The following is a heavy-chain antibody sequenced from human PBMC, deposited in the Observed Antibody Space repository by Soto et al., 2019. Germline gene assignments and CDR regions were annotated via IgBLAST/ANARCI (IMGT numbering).Heavy chain of an antibody. J-gene: IGHJ5*02. V-gene: IGHV3-7*01. D-gene: IGHD2-21*01. CDR1: GFTFSNYW. Sequence: XESLRLSCAASGFTFSNYWMSWVRQAPGKGLEWVANIKEDGSERNYVDSVKGRFTISRDNAENSLYLQMNSLRAEDTAVYYCASARHIGPWGQGTLVTVSS. CDR2: IKEDGSER. CDR3: ASARHIGP.